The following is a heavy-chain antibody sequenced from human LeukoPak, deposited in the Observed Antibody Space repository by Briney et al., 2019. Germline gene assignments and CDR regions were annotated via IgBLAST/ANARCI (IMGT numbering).Heavy chain of an antibody. V-gene: IGHV3-53*01. D-gene: IGHD2-2*02. CDR1: GFTVRSNY. CDR3: ARDQLGGSCGSTRCYTSFNS. Sequence: GGSLRLSCAASGFTVRSNYMSWVRQAQGKGLEWVSIIYSGGRTYYADSVKGRFTISRDNSKDTLYLQMNSLRAEDTAVYYCARDQLGGSCGSTRCYTSFNSWGQGTLVTVSS. CDR2: IYSGGRT. J-gene: IGHJ5*02.